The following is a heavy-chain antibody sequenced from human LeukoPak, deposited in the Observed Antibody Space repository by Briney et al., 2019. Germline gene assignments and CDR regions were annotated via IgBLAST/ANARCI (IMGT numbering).Heavy chain of an antibody. D-gene: IGHD1-20*01. CDR3: AKEVAVTGEPYFDY. J-gene: IGHJ4*02. Sequence: GGSLRLSCAASRLTFSSYNMNWVRQAPGKGLEWVSGISGGGDGTNYADSVKGRFTISRDNSKNMLYLQMNSLRAEDTAVYHCAKEVAVTGEPYFDYWGQGTLVTVSS. CDR1: RLTFSSYN. CDR2: ISGGGDGT. V-gene: IGHV3-23*01.